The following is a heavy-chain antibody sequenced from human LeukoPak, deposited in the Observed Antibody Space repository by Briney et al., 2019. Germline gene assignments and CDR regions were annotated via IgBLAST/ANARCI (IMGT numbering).Heavy chain of an antibody. V-gene: IGHV3-66*01. CDR3: ARVSEGYSYGLDY. Sequence: GGSLRLSCAASGFTFSSYSMNWVRQAPGKGLEWVSVIYSGGSTYYADSVKGRFTISRDNSKNTLYLQMNSLRAEDTAVYYCARVSEGYSYGLDYWGQGTLVTVSS. CDR1: GFTFSSYS. J-gene: IGHJ4*02. D-gene: IGHD5-18*01. CDR2: IYSGGST.